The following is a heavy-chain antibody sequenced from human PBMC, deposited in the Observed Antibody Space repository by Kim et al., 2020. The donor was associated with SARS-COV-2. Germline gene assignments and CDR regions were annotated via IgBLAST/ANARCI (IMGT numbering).Heavy chain of an antibody. J-gene: IGHJ5*02. CDR3: ARDSAYGSGSYYANNWFDP. D-gene: IGHD3-10*01. Sequence: GGFTISRDNSKNTLYLQMNSLRAEDTAVYYCARDSAYGSGSYYANNWFDPWGQGTLVTVSS. V-gene: IGHV3-30*07.